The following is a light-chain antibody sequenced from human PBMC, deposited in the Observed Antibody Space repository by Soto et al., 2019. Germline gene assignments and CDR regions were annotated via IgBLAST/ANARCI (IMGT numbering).Light chain of an antibody. CDR2: AAS. V-gene: IGKV1-27*01. CDR3: QKYNSAPHT. Sequence: DIQMTQSPSSLSASVGDRVTITCRASQCISNDLAWYQQKPGKVPKLLIYAASTLQPGVPSRFSGSGSGTDFTLTISSLQPEDVATYYCQKYNSAPHTFGQGTRLEIK. CDR1: QCISND. J-gene: IGKJ5*01.